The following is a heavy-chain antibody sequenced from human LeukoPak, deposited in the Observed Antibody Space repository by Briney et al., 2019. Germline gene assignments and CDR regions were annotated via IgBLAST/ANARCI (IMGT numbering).Heavy chain of an antibody. CDR1: GFTFSSYA. CDR3: AENQGLWFGELSDY. D-gene: IGHD3-10*01. Sequence: GGSLRLSCAASGFTFSSYAMSWVRQAPGKGLEWVSAISGSGGSTYYADSVKGRFTISRDNSKNTLYLQMNSLRAEDTAVYYCAENQGLWFGELSDYWGQGTLVTVSS. CDR2: ISGSGGST. J-gene: IGHJ4*02. V-gene: IGHV3-23*01.